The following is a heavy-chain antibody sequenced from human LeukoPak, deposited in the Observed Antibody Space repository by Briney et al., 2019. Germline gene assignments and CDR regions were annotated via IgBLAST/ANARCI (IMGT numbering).Heavy chain of an antibody. CDR2: IIPIFGTA. CDR3: ATDPVGVGVMFLDS. Sequence: GSSVKVSCKASGGTFSSYAISWVRQAPGQGLEWMGGIIPIFGTANYAQKFQGRVTITADESTSTAYMELSSLRSEDTAVYYCATDPVGVGVMFLDSWGQGTLVTISS. D-gene: IGHD3-16*01. V-gene: IGHV1-69*01. CDR1: GGTFSSYA. J-gene: IGHJ4*02.